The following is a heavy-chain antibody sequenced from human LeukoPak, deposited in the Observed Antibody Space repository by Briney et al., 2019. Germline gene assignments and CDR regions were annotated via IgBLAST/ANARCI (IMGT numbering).Heavy chain of an antibody. D-gene: IGHD3-9*01. CDR1: GGSISSHY. CDR3: ARSSYYDILTGYCPFDY. Sequence: SETLSLTCTVSGGSISSHYWSWIRHPPGKGLEWIGYIYYCGRPKYNPSLKSRVTISVDTSKNQFSLKLSSVTAADTAVYYCARSSYYDILTGYCPFDYWGQGTLVTVSS. V-gene: IGHV4-59*11. J-gene: IGHJ4*02. CDR2: IYYCGRP.